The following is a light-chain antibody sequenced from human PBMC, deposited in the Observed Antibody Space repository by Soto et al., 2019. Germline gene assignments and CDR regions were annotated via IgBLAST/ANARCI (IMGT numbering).Light chain of an antibody. Sequence: QAVVTQEPSLTVSPGGTVTLTCASKTGTVTSGPYPYWFQQRPGQAPRTLIYDTTNRHSWTPGRFSGSLLGGKAALTLSGAQPEYEAEYSCMLYYNSLKLVFGGGTTLTV. CDR1: TGTVTSGPY. CDR3: MLYYNSLKLV. J-gene: IGLJ3*02. V-gene: IGLV7-46*01. CDR2: DTT.